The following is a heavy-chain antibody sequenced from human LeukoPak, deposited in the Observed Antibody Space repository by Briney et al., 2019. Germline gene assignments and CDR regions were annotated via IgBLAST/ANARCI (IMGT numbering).Heavy chain of an antibody. CDR1: GGSISSGGYY. V-gene: IGHV4-31*03. D-gene: IGHD5-12*01. Sequence: PSQTLSLTCTVSGGSISSGGYYWSWIRQHPGKGLEWIGYIYYSGSTYYNPSLKSRVTISVDTSKNQFSLKLSSVTAADTAVYYCARGTYGGYALYYFDYWGQGTLVTVSS. CDR3: ARGTYGGYALYYFDY. J-gene: IGHJ4*02. CDR2: IYYSGST.